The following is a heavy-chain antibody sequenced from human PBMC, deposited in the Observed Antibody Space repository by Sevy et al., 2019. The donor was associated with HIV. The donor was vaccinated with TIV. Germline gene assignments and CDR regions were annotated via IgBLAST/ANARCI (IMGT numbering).Heavy chain of an antibody. CDR1: GGSISNFY. CDR3: ARGNSGSYGWFDP. V-gene: IGHV4-59*01. J-gene: IGHJ5*02. CDR2: IYYSGGT. Sequence: SETLSLTCTVSGGSISNFYWNWIRQSPGKGLEWIGYIYYSGGTNYNPSLRSRVTMSADTSKNQFSLKLSFVTAADTAMYYCARGNSGSYGWFDPWGQGTLVTVSS. D-gene: IGHD1-26*01.